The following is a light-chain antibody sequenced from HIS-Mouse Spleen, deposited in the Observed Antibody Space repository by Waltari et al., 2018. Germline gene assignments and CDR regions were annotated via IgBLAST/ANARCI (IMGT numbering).Light chain of an antibody. CDR1: NPNTGLSS. CDR3: YSTDSSGNHRV. V-gene: IGLV1-47*01. CDR2: RNN. Sequence: QSVLTQPPSASGTPGQRVHIPCSGSNPNTGLSSVYWYQQLPGTAPKLLIYRNNQRPSGVPDRFSGSSSGTMATLTISGAQVEDEADYYCYSTDSSGNHRVFGGGTKLTVL. J-gene: IGLJ2*01.